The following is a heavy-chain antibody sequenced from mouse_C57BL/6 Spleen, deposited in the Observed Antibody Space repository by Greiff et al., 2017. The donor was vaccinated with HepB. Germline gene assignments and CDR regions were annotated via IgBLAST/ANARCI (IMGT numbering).Heavy chain of an antibody. D-gene: IGHD2-1*01. Sequence: DVKLVESGGGLVKPGGSLKLSCAASGFTFSSYAMSWVRQTPEKRLEWVATISDGGSYTYYPDNVKGRFTISRDNAKNNLYLQMSHLKSEDTAMYYCAILRDGNYADYWGQGTTLTVSS. J-gene: IGHJ2*01. CDR1: GFTFSSYA. V-gene: IGHV5-4*03. CDR3: AILRDGNYADY. CDR2: ISDGGSYT.